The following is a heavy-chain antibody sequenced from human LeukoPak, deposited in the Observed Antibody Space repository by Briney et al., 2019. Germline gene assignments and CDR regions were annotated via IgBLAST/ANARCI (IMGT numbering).Heavy chain of an antibody. Sequence: SETLSLTCAVYGGSFSGYYWSWIRQPPGKGLEWIGYIYYSGTTHYNPSLKSRVTISLDTSKNQFSLKLSSVTAADTAVYFCARGYSYSRYYFDYWGQGTLVTVSS. J-gene: IGHJ4*02. D-gene: IGHD5-18*01. V-gene: IGHV4-59*01. CDR3: ARGYSYSRYYFDY. CDR2: IYYSGTT. CDR1: GGSFSGYY.